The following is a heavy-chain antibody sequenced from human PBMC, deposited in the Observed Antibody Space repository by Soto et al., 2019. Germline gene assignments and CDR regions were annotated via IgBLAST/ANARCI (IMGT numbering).Heavy chain of an antibody. CDR2: INPNSGGT. Sequence: ASVKVSCKASGYTFTGYYMHWVRQAPGQGLEWMGWINPNSGGTNYAQKFQGWVTMTRDTSISTAYMELSRLRSDDTAVYYCARGYGDYGYYYLDVWGKGTTVTVSS. V-gene: IGHV1-2*04. J-gene: IGHJ6*03. CDR1: GYTFTGYY. D-gene: IGHD4-17*01. CDR3: ARGYGDYGYYYLDV.